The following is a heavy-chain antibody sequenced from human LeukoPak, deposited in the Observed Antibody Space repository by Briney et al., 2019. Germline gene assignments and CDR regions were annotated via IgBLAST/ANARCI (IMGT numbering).Heavy chain of an antibody. CDR1: GGSISSGSYY. Sequence: SETLSLTCTVFGGSISSGSYYWSWIRQPAGKGLEWIGRIYTSGSTNYNPSLKSRVTISLDTSKNQFSLKLSSVTAADTAVYYCARAWLPFDYWGQGTLVTVSS. CDR2: IYTSGST. J-gene: IGHJ4*02. CDR3: ARAWLPFDY. V-gene: IGHV4-61*02. D-gene: IGHD3-9*01.